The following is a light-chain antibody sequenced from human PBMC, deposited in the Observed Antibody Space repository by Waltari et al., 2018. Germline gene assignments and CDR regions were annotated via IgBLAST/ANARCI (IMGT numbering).Light chain of an antibody. CDR2: DGS. J-gene: IGLJ2*01. CDR1: CSDIRIYNF. CDR3: NSYAGSGSWV. Sequence: QSALTQPASVSGSPGQSITISCTVTCSDIRIYNFLYWYQHHPGIAPNLMIYDGSTRPSGVSNRFSGSKSGNTASLTISGLQAEDESNYYCNSYAGSGSWVFGGGTKLTVL. V-gene: IGLV2-14*02.